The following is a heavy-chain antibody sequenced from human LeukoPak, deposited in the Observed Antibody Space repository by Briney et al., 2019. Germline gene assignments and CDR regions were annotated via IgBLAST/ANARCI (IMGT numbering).Heavy chain of an antibody. CDR3: ARRPEAVADGPTHAFDI. CDR1: GGSISSSSYY. CDR2: IYYSGSA. D-gene: IGHD6-19*01. V-gene: IGHV4-39*01. J-gene: IGHJ3*02. Sequence: PSETLSLACTDSGGSISSSSYYWGRIRQPPGKGVEWIGSIYYSGSAFYNPSLKSRVTISLDKSKNQFSLKLSSVTAADTAVYHCARRPEAVADGPTHAFDISGQGTMVTVSS.